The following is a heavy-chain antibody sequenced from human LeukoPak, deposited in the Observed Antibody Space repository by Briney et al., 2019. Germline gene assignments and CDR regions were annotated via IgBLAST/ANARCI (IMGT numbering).Heavy chain of an antibody. CDR1: GFTFSSYG. V-gene: IGHV3-33*01. J-gene: IGHJ4*02. Sequence: GGSLRLSCAASGFTFSSYGMHWVRQAPGKGLEWVAVIWYDGSNKYYADSVKGRFTISRENSKNTLYLQMNSLRAEDTAVYYCARDGLRPLSYYDSSGYYSNWGQGTLVTVSS. CDR2: IWYDGSNK. CDR3: ARDGLRPLSYYDSSGYYSN. D-gene: IGHD3-22*01.